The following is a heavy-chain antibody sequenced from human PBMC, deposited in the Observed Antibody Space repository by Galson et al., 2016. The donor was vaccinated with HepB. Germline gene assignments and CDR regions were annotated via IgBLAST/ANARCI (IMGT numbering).Heavy chain of an antibody. CDR1: GFSFKDFA. J-gene: IGHJ1*01. CDR3: ARGAREFEY. Sequence: SLRLSCAVSGFSFKDFALHWVRQAPGKGLEWVAFISDDGSNESYADSVKGRFTISRNNAKNTVFLQLNSLRTEGTAVYYCARGAREFEYWGQGILVTVSS. CDR2: ISDDGSNE. V-gene: IGHV3-30-3*01. D-gene: IGHD1-26*01.